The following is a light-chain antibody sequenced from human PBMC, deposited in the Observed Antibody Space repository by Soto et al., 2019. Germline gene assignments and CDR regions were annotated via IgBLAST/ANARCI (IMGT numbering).Light chain of an antibody. CDR3: QQYYNWPRT. Sequence: EIVMTQSPAALSVSPGERATLSCRASQSVSSNLAWYQQKPGQAPRLLIYGASTRAAGFPARFSGSGSGTEFSLTISSLQPEDFAVYYCQQYYNWPRTFGQGTKVDI. J-gene: IGKJ1*01. CDR2: GAS. V-gene: IGKV3-15*01. CDR1: QSVSSN.